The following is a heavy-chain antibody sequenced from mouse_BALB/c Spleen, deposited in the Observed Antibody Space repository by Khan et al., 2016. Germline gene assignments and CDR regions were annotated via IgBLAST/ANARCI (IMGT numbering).Heavy chain of an antibody. J-gene: IGHJ4*01. CDR3: TRSHGYYAMDY. Sequence: EVQLQVSGPDLVKPSQSLSLTCTVTGYSITSGYSWHWIRQFPGNKLEWMGYIHYSGGTKYIPSLKSRISITRDTSKNQFFLQLNSVTPEDTATYYCTRSHGYYAMDYWGQGTSVTVSS. CDR1: GYSITSGYS. CDR2: IHYSGGT. V-gene: IGHV3-1*02.